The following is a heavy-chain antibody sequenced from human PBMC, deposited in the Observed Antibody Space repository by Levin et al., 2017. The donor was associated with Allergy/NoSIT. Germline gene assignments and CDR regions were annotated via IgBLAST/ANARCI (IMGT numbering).Heavy chain of an antibody. D-gene: IGHD6-13*01. V-gene: IGHV4-59*01. CDR1: GGSISSYY. CDR2: IYYSGST. CDR3: ARVRPGIAAAGTRDYGMDV. Sequence: SETLSLTCTVSGGSISSYYWSWIRQPPGKGLEWIGYIYYSGSTNYNPSLKSRVTISVDTSKNQFSLKLSSVTAADTAVYYCARVRPGIAAAGTRDYGMDVWGQGTTVTVSS. J-gene: IGHJ6*02.